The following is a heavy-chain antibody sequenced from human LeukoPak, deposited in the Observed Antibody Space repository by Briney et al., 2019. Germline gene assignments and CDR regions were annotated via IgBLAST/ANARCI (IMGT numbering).Heavy chain of an antibody. CDR2: ISYDGSNK. CDR3: ARDGDSSSSVYYYYYMDV. V-gene: IGHV3-30*03. CDR1: GFTFSSYG. D-gene: IGHD6-13*01. Sequence: GGSLRLSCAASGFTFSSYGMSWVRQAPGKGLEWVAVISYDGSNKYYADSVKGRFTISRDNSKNTLYLQMNSLRAEDTAVYYCARDGDSSSSVYYYYYMDVWGKGTTVTVSS. J-gene: IGHJ6*03.